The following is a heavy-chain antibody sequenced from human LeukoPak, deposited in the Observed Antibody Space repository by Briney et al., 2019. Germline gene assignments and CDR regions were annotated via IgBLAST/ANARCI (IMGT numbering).Heavy chain of an antibody. Sequence: GGSLRLSCAASGFTFWTYRMNWVRQAPGKGLEWVSSIDGTSTNIYYADSVKGRFTISRDNAKNSVYLQMSSLRAEDTAVYYCARDDPSMIAALHYWGQGTLVTVSS. D-gene: IGHD6-6*01. CDR2: IDGTSTNI. V-gene: IGHV3-21*01. J-gene: IGHJ4*02. CDR3: ARDDPSMIAALHY. CDR1: GFTFWTYR.